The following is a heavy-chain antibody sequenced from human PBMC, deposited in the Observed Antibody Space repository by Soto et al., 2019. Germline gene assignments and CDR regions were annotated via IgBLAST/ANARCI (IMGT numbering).Heavy chain of an antibody. CDR2: IIPIFGTA. D-gene: IGHD5-18*01. CDR3: ASGRVHVDTAPYYYYGMDV. J-gene: IGHJ6*02. V-gene: IGHV1-69*01. Sequence: QVQLVQSGAEVKKPGSSVKVSCKASGGTFSSYAISWVRQAPGQGLEWMGGIIPIFGTANYAQKFQGRVTITADQSTSTAYMELSSLRSEDTAVYYCASGRVHVDTAPYYYYGMDVWGQGTTVTVSS. CDR1: GGTFSSYA.